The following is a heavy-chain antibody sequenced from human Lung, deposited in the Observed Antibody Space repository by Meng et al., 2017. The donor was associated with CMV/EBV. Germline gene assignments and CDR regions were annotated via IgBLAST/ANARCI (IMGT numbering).Heavy chain of an antibody. CDR1: GFPFSRYW. V-gene: IGHV3-7*04. CDR2: RNQDESGK. Sequence: GESXKISXPASGFPFSRYWMGWVRQAPGKGLEWVAHRNQDESGKYYVDSVKGRFTISRANAKNSLYLQMNSLRAEDTAVFYCARGFWNPYYEDTHDFWGQGXLVTVSS. J-gene: IGHJ4*02. D-gene: IGHD3-3*01. CDR3: ARGFWNPYYEDTHDF.